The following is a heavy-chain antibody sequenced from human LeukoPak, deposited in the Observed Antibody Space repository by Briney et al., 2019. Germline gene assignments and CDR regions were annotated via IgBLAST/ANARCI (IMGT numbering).Heavy chain of an antibody. CDR1: GFTFSSYG. J-gene: IGHJ4*02. Sequence: PGGSLRLSCAASGFTFSSYGMHWVRQAPGKGLEWVAVISYDGSNKYYADSVKGRFTISRDNSKNTLNLQMNSLRAEDTAVYYCAKDTAMVFGYFDYWGQGTLVTVSS. CDR3: AKDTAMVFGYFDY. D-gene: IGHD5-18*01. V-gene: IGHV3-30*18. CDR2: ISYDGSNK.